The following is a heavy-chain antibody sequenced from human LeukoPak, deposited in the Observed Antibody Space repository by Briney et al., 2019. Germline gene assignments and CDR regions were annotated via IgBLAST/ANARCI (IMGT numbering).Heavy chain of an antibody. J-gene: IGHJ4*02. D-gene: IGHD6-13*01. CDR1: GFTFSTYA. CDR2: LSGSSGAT. Sequence: PGGSLRLSCAASGFTFSTYAMSWVRQAPGKGLEWVSALSGSSGATYYADSVKGRFTISRDTSKNTLDLQMNSLRADDTALYYCARALQDSSGWYHFDYWGQGTLVTVSS. V-gene: IGHV3-23*01. CDR3: ARALQDSSGWYHFDY.